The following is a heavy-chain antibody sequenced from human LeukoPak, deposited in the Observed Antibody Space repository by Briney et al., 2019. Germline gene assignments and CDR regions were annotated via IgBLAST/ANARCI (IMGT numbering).Heavy chain of an antibody. Sequence: PGGSLRLSCAASGFXFSNYAISWVRQAPGKGLEWVSAISDSGRYTFYTDSVKGRFTVSRDNSKNTLYLQMNSLRVEDTAIYYCAKVGVNGKYWYDFWGQGTLVTVSS. J-gene: IGHJ4*02. CDR1: GFXFSNYA. CDR2: ISDSGRYT. V-gene: IGHV3-23*01. D-gene: IGHD2/OR15-2a*01. CDR3: AKVGVNGKYWYDF.